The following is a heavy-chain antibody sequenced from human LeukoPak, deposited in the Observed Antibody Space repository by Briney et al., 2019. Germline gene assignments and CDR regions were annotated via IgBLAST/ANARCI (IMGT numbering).Heavy chain of an antibody. CDR3: ARESRLLWFGELLGWFDP. V-gene: IGHV4-59*01. J-gene: IGHJ5*02. CDR2: IYYSGST. CDR1: GGSISSYY. Sequence: PSETLSLTCTVSGGSISSYYWSWIRQPPGKGLEWIGYIYYSGSTNYNPSLKSRVTISVDTSKNQFSLKLSSVTAADTAVYYCARESRLLWFGELLGWFDPWGQGTLVTVSS. D-gene: IGHD3-10*01.